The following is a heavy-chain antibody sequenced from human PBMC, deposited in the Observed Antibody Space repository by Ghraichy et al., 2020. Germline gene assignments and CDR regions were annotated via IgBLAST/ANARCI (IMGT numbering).Heavy chain of an antibody. CDR2: IYGGGST. J-gene: IGHJ4*02. V-gene: IGHV3-66*01. Sequence: GGSLRLSCAASGFSVSGSFMRWVRQAPGKGLEWVSVIYGGGSTYYGDSVKGRFTISRDNSKNTLYLQMNSLRAEDTAVYYCARESEVGTTRYYFDYWGQGTLVTVSS. CDR1: GFSVSGSF. CDR3: ARESEVGTTRYYFDY. D-gene: IGHD1-26*01.